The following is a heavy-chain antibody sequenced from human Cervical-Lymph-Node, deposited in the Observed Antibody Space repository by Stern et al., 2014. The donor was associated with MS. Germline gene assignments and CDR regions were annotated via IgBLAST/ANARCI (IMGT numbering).Heavy chain of an antibody. CDR3: ARKHLGAMDV. D-gene: IGHD3-10*02. J-gene: IGHJ6*02. CDR1: GFPFRSYA. CDR2: IWDEASTK. Sequence: QVQLVESGGGVVQPGRSLRLSCAASGFPFRSYAMQWVSKAPGKGLEWVAIIWDEASTKDYADSVKGRFTISRDNSKNTLYLQMNSLRAEDTAVYYCARKHLGAMDVWGQGTTVTVSS. V-gene: IGHV3-33*01.